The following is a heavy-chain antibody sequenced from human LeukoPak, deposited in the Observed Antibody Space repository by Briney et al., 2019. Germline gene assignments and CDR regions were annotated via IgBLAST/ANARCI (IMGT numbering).Heavy chain of an antibody. V-gene: IGHV3-33*06. CDR2: IWYDGSNK. CDR1: GFTSSSYG. CDR3: AKGDSGSYYAY. J-gene: IGHJ4*02. Sequence: PGGSLRLSCAASGFTSSSYGMHWVRQAPGKGLEWVAVIWYDGSNKYYADSVKGRFTISRDNSKNTLYLQMNSLRAEDTAVYYCAKGDSGSYYAYWGQGTLVTVSS. D-gene: IGHD1-26*01.